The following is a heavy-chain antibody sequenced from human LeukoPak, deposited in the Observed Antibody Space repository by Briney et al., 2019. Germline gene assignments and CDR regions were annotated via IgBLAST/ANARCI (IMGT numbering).Heavy chain of an antibody. Sequence: GGSLRLSCEASGFAFCTYGMHWVRQAPGKGLEDVSAISDNGGSTYYADSVKGRFTISRDNSKNTLYLQMGSLRAEDMAVYYCARGVEQHLVRIGFDIWGQGTMVTVSS. J-gene: IGHJ3*02. CDR2: ISDNGGST. D-gene: IGHD6-13*01. CDR3: ARGVEQHLVRIGFDI. CDR1: GFAFCTYG. V-gene: IGHV3-64*02.